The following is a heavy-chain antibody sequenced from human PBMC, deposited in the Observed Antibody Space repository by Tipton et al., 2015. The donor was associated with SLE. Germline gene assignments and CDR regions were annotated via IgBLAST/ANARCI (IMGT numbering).Heavy chain of an antibody. D-gene: IGHD4-17*01. CDR2: VFYTGTT. J-gene: IGHJ4*02. Sequence: TLSLTCTVSGDSISSDIHYWGWIRQPPGKGLEWIGSVFYTGTTSYNSSVKSRVAISIDTSKNHFSLRLTSVTAADTAVYYCARRAYGDYGFDYWGQGTLVPVSS. V-gene: IGHV4-39*07. CDR3: ARRAYGDYGFDY. CDR1: GDSISSDIHY.